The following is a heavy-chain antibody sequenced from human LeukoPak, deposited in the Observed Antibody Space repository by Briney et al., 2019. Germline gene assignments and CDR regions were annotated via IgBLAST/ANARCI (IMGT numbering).Heavy chain of an antibody. CDR3: AEEVIY. V-gene: IGHV3-7*01. D-gene: IGHD3-22*01. CDR1: GFTFCNYW. Sequence: GGSLRLSCAASGFTFCNYWMSWVRQAPGKGLEWVANIKHDGSKMYYVDSVMGRFTISRYNAKISLYLQMYSLRAEDTAVYYCAEEVIYWGQGTLVTVSS. J-gene: IGHJ4*02. CDR2: IKHDGSKM.